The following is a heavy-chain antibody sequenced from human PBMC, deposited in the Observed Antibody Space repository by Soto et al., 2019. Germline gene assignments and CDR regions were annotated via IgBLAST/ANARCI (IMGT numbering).Heavy chain of an antibody. CDR1: GFTFTSSA. CDR2: IVVGSGNT. J-gene: IGHJ6*02. CDR3: AALTGAYSSSSQGRGYYYYGMDV. V-gene: IGHV1-58*01. D-gene: IGHD6-6*01. Sequence: SSVKVSCKASGFTFTSSAVQWVRQARGQRLEWIGWIVVGSGNTNYAQKFQERVTITRDMSTSTAYMELSSLRSEDTAVYYCAALTGAYSSSSQGRGYYYYGMDVWGQGTTVTASS.